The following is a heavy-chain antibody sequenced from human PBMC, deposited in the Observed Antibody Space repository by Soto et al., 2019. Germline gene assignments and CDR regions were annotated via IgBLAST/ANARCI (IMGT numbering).Heavy chain of an antibody. D-gene: IGHD7-27*01. CDR1: GGSMKNYY. Sequence: SETLSLTCSVSGGSMKNYYWSWVRQPPGKGLEWIGYIYYSGSTNYNPSLRSRVTISVDTSKNQFFLRLRSVTAADTALYYCARDQALAPTVWGYWGQGIQVTVSS. CDR3: ARDQALAPTVWGY. CDR2: IYYSGST. V-gene: IGHV4-59*12. J-gene: IGHJ4*02.